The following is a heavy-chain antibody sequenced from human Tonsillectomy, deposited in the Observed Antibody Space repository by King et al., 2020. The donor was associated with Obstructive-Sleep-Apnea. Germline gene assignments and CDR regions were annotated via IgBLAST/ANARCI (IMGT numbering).Heavy chain of an antibody. CDR3: ARHSGYSSSWLFDY. J-gene: IGHJ4*02. CDR2: IYYSGST. D-gene: IGHD6-13*01. CDR1: GGSISSYY. Sequence: QLQESGPGLVKPSETLSLTCTVSGGSISSYYWSWIRQPPGKGLEWIGYIYYSGSTNYNPSLKSRVTISVDTSKNQFSLKLSSVTAADTAVYYCARHSGYSSSWLFDYWDQGTLVTVSS. V-gene: IGHV4-59*08.